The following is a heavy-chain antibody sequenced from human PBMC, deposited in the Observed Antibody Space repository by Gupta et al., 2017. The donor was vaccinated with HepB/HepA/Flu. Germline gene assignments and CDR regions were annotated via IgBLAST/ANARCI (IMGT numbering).Heavy chain of an antibody. CDR3: TRGGAIPDF. V-gene: IGHV3-48*03. J-gene: IGHJ4*02. CDR1: GFRFSDYE. CDR2: ISSNSDTR. D-gene: IGHD1-26*01. Sequence: EEQLVESGGGLVQPGGSLRLSFAASGFRFSDYEMNWIRQTPGKGLEWVSYISSNSDTRLYADSVKGRFIISRDKAKNSLYLQMNNVRVEDTAVYHCTRGGAIPDFWGQGTLVAVSS.